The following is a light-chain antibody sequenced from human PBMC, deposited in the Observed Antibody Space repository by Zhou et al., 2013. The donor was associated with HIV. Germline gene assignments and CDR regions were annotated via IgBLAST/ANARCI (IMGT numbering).Light chain of an antibody. CDR1: QSLLHSNGYKY. Sequence: IVMTQTPLSLSVTPGASASISCRSSQSLLHSNGYKYLDWYLQKPGQSPQLLIYLGSYRASGVPDRFSGSGSGTSFTLKISRVEAEDVGVYYCMQALQTPLTFGGGTKVEIK. J-gene: IGKJ4*01. CDR3: MQALQTPLT. V-gene: IGKV2-28*01. CDR2: LGS.